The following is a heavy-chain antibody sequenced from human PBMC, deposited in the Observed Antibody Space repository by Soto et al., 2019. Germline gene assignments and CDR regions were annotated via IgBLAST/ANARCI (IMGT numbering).Heavy chain of an antibody. D-gene: IGHD5-12*01. Sequence: PSETLSLTCAVSGASIGTNNWWSWVRRPPGKGLEWIGEVYHSGTTNCNPSLKSRVTISIDKSKNQFSLTLTSMTAADTALYYCAVPGRGDFDYWSQGTLVTVSS. CDR1: GASIGTNNW. CDR2: VYHSGTT. V-gene: IGHV4-4*02. CDR3: AVPGRGDFDY. J-gene: IGHJ4*02.